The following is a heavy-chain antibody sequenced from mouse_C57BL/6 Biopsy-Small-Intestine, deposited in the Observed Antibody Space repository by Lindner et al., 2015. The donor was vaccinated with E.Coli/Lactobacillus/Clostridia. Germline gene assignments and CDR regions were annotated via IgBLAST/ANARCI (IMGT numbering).Heavy chain of an antibody. CDR2: IYPRDGST. CDR3: AREGYGTSYSYYFGY. V-gene: IGHV1-85*01. Sequence: VQLQESGPELVKPGASVKLSCKTSGYTFTSYDINWVKQRPGQGLEWIGWIYPRDGSTWYIEKFKGKATLTVDTSSSTAFMELHSLTSEDSAVYFCAREGYGTSYSYYFGYWGQAPLSQSPQ. J-gene: IGHJ2*01. CDR1: GYTFTSYD. D-gene: IGHD1-1*01.